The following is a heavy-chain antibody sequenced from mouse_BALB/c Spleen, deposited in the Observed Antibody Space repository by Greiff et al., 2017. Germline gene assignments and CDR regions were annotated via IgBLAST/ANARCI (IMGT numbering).Heavy chain of an antibody. CDR1: GYTFTSYW. Sequence: VQLQESGAELAKPGASVKMSCKASGYTFTSYWMHWVKQRPGQGLEWIGYINPSTGYTEYNQKFKDKATLTADKSSSTAYMQLSSLTSEDSAVYYCARRSIYYGNYLDYWGQGTTLTVSS. CDR2: INPSTGYT. V-gene: IGHV1-7*01. CDR3: ARRSIYYGNYLDY. J-gene: IGHJ2*01. D-gene: IGHD2-1*01.